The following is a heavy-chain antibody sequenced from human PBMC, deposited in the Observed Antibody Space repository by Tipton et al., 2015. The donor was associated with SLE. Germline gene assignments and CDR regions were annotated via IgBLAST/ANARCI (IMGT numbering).Heavy chain of an antibody. D-gene: IGHD3-16*01. CDR3: AGTQRGGLGVTSFQYFFDF. J-gene: IGHJ4*02. CDR2: VYYSGST. Sequence: GLVKPSETLSLTCTVSGASIRSYCWSWIRQPPGKGLEWIGYVYYSGSTNYNPSLKSRVTISDDTSMNQFPLRLTSVTAADTAVYYCAGTQRGGLGVTSFQYFFDFWGQGSLVTVSP. CDR1: GASIRSYC. V-gene: IGHV4-59*01.